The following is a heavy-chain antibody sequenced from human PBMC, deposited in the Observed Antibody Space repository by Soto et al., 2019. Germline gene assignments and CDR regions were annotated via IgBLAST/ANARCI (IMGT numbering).Heavy chain of an antibody. CDR3: AKNQERELPRVIDF. CDR2: MSGSSSTT. J-gene: IGHJ4*02. V-gene: IGHV3-23*01. CDR1: GLTFSNYA. Sequence: GGSLRLSCATSGLTFSNYAMSWVRQAPGGGLEWVSSMSGSSSTTYYADSVRGRFTISRDRSKNTLYLQMSSLRAEDTALYYCAKNQERELPRVIDFWGQGTMVTVYS. D-gene: IGHD1-7*01.